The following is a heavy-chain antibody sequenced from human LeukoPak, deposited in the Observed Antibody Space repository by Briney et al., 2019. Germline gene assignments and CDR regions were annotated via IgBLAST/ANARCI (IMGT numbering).Heavy chain of an antibody. J-gene: IGHJ5*02. V-gene: IGHV4-59*01. CDR2: IYYSGST. CDR3: ARTGSTVTRLYPFDP. D-gene: IGHD4-17*01. Sequence: SETLSLTCTVSGGSIRSYYWSWVRQPPGKGLEWIWYIYYSGSTNYNPSLKSRVSISADTSKNQFSLKLSSVTAADTAVYYCARTGSTVTRLYPFDPCGQGALVTVSS. CDR1: GGSIRSYY.